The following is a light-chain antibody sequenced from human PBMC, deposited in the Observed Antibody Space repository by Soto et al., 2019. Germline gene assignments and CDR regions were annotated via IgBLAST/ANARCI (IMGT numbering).Light chain of an antibody. CDR2: GAS. CDR1: QSFSTNY. V-gene: IGKV3-20*01. J-gene: IGKJ2*01. CDR3: QQYASSMVYT. Sequence: EIELTQSPGTLSLSPGESATLSCRASQSFSTNYVAWYQHKAGQAPRLLIYGASTRATGIPDRFSGSGSGTDYTLTSSRLEPEDCAVYYCQQYASSMVYTFGQGTKLEVK.